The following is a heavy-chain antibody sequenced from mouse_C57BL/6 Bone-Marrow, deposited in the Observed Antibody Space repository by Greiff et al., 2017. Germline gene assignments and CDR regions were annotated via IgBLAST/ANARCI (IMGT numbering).Heavy chain of an antibody. V-gene: IGHV5-4*01. J-gene: IGHJ3*01. CDR3: ARDQAILLYSPPWFAY. Sequence: EVKLVESGGGLVKPGGSLKLSCAASGFTFSSYAMSWVRQTPEKRLEWVATISDGGSYTYYPDNVKGRFTISRDNAKNNLYLQMCHLKSEDTAMYSCARDQAILLYSPPWFAYWGQGTLVTVS. CDR1: GFTFSSYA. CDR2: ISDGGSYT. D-gene: IGHD2-12*01.